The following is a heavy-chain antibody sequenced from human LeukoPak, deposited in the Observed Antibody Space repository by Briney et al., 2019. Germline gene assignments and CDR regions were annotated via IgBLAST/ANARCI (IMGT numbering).Heavy chain of an antibody. V-gene: IGHV3-48*03. CDR1: GFTFSTYW. Sequence: GGSLRLSCAASGFTFSTYWMTWVRQAPGKGLEWVSYISGSGRTIYYANSVKGRFTISRDNAKNSLYLQMNSLRADDTAVYYCARLDASGLDYWGQGTLVTVSS. CDR3: ARLDASGLDY. CDR2: ISGSGRTI. J-gene: IGHJ4*02. D-gene: IGHD6-19*01.